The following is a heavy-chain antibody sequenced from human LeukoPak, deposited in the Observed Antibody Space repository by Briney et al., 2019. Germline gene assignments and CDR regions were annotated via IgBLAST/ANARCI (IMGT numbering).Heavy chain of an antibody. V-gene: IGHV3-30*02. CDR1: GFTLTNHG. J-gene: IGHJ4*02. CDR2: LWADESNR. Sequence: AGGSLRLSCAASGFTLTNHGMHWVRQAPGKGLEWVALLWADESNRDYADSVKGRFTISRDNSKNTLYLQMNSLRAEDTAVYYCARETYYDFWSGYFDYWGQGTLVTVSS. D-gene: IGHD3-3*01. CDR3: ARETYYDFWSGYFDY.